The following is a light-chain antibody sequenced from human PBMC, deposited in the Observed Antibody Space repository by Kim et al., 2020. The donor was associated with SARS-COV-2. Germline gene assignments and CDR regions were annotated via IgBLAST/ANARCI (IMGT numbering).Light chain of an antibody. V-gene: IGLV3-1*01. CDR2: KDN. CDR3: QTWDSGTVL. Sequence: SYELTQPPSVSVSPGQTASISCSGHRLGDRYACWYQQKAGQSPVLVIYKDNKRPSGIPERFSGSNSGNTATLTISGTQAMDEADYYCQTWDSGTVLFGGGTKVTVL. CDR1: RLGDRY. J-gene: IGLJ3*02.